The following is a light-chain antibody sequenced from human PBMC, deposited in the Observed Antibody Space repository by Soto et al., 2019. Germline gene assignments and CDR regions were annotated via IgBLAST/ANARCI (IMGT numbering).Light chain of an antibody. CDR1: QSVNSN. J-gene: IGKJ5*01. CDR2: RAS. Sequence: IVMTQSPATLSLSPGERATLSCRASQSVNSNLAWYQQKPGQAPRLLIYRASTRATGIPARFSGSGSGTDFTLTISGMKSEYFAVYYCQQFDDPVTFGQGTRLEIK. CDR3: QQFDDPVT. V-gene: IGKV3-15*01.